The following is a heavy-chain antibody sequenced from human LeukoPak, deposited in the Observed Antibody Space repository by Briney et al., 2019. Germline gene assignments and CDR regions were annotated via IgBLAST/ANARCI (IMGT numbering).Heavy chain of an antibody. CDR1: GYSFPNYW. CDR2: LYPGDSDT. V-gene: IGHV5-51*01. D-gene: IGHD5-12*01. J-gene: IGHJ4*02. Sequence: GESLKISCKVSGYSFPNYWIGWVRQMPGKGLEWLGILYPGDSDTRYSPSFQGQVTISADKSTSTAYLQWSSLKASDTAMYYCASRLRERFDSWGQGTLVTVSS. CDR3: ASRLRERFDS.